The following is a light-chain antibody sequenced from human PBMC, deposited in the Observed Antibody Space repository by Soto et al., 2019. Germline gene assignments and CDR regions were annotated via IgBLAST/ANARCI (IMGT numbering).Light chain of an antibody. CDR3: LQGNRSPRT. J-gene: IGKJ1*01. Sequence: DFYMTQSPSSLSASVGDSAPITSRASQSITTYLNWYQHRPGKAPKRLMYEVSSLESGVPSRFSGSGSGTDFTLNISSLQPEDFATYYCLQGNRSPRTFGQGTKVDIK. CDR1: QSITTY. CDR2: EVS. V-gene: IGKV1-39*01.